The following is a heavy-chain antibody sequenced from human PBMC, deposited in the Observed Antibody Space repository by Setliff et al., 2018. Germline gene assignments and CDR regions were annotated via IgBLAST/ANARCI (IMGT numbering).Heavy chain of an antibody. Sequence: ASVKVSCKASGDTFNTYTLSWVRQAPGQGLEWMGWINNYNFNTQYAQKFQGRVTVSTDTSTTTAYLELRFLRPDDTAPYYCARINFFVSSGYYYAPDSWGRGTMVTSPQ. CDR2: INNYNFNT. J-gene: IGHJ4*02. D-gene: IGHD3-22*01. V-gene: IGHV1-18*01. CDR1: GDTFNTYT. CDR3: ARINFFVSSGYYYAPDS.